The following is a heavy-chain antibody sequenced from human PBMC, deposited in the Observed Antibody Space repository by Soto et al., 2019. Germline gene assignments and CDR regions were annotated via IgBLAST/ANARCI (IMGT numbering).Heavy chain of an antibody. CDR3: APRSMAVVPEY. D-gene: IGHD3-22*01. V-gene: IGHV4-59*01. CDR1: GDSISSYY. Sequence: QVQLQESGPGLVKPSETLSLTCAVSGDSISSYYCMWIRQPPGKGLESIGYLYYGRSANYNPSLNSRATLSVDTSTNQCSLTLSSMTAADPAVYYCAPRSMAVVPEYWGQGTLVTVSS. CDR2: LYYGRSA. J-gene: IGHJ4*02.